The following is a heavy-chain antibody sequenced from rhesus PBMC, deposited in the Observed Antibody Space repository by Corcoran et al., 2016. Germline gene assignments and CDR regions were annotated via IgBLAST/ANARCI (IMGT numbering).Heavy chain of an antibody. Sequence: QVQLQESGPGLLKPSETLSLTCAVSGDSFSGYNWGWIRQPRGKGLEWSGYHNGRSATPDTHPPLKSQGTISTATSKNQFSLKLSPVTAAEADVYYCSSDQEYYGSGYYHAVWFDYWGQGVLVTVSS. CDR2: HNGRSATP. CDR1: GDSFSGYN. D-gene: IGHD3-28*01. V-gene: IGHV4-165*01. CDR3: SSDQEYYGSGYYHAVWFDY. J-gene: IGHJ4*01.